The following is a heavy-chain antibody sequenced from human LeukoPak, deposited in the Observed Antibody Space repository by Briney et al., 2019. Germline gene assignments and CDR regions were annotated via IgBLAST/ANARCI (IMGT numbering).Heavy chain of an antibody. J-gene: IGHJ4*02. V-gene: IGHV4-30-4*01. CDR3: ARGGRTSHTIPNNVNFDY. CDR2: IYDSGST. Sequence: SETLSLTCTVSGGSISSGGYYWSWIRQPPGKGLEWIGYIYDSGSTYYSPSLKSRITISVDTSKNQFSMKLSSVTAADTAVYYCARGGRTSHTIPNNVNFDYWGQGTLVTVSS. CDR1: GGSISSGGYY. D-gene: IGHD2-2*01.